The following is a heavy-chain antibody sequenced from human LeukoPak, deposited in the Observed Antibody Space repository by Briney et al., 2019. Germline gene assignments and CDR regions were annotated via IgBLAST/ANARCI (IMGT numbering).Heavy chain of an antibody. V-gene: IGHV3-20*04. CDR3: ARDFLRDYSNYVGWFDP. J-gene: IGHJ5*02. CDR1: GFTFDAYG. D-gene: IGHD4-11*01. Sequence: GGSLRLSCAASGFTFDAYGMSWVRQAPGKGLEWASGINWNGGGTDYADSVKGRFTISIDNTKNSLYLQMNSLRAENTALYYCARDFLRDYSNYVGWFDPWGQGTLVTVSS. CDR2: INWNGGGT.